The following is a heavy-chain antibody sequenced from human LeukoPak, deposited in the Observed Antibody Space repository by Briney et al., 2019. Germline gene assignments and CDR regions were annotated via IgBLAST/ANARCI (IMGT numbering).Heavy chain of an antibody. J-gene: IGHJ4*02. CDR3: ARQSGSSTWLSDY. Sequence: PSETLSLTCAVYGGSFNGYYWSWIRQPPGKGLEWIGEINHSGSTNYNPSLKSRVTISVDTPKNQFSLNLSSVTAADTAVYYCARQSGSSTWLSDYWGQGTLVTVSS. CDR2: INHSGST. CDR1: GGSFNGYY. D-gene: IGHD6-13*01. V-gene: IGHV4-34*01.